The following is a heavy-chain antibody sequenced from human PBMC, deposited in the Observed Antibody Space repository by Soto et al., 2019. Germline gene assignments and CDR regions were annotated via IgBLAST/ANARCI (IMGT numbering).Heavy chain of an antibody. D-gene: IGHD3-22*01. J-gene: IGHJ3*02. V-gene: IGHV3-48*02. Sequence: PGESLRLSCAASGFTFRPYRMHWVRQVPGKGQEWISYISSSSTTIYYGDSVKGRFTISRDNARNSLYLQMNSLRDEGTAVHFLVRPMIVTGGEALDNCCQWTMVTVS. CDR3: VRPMIVTGGEALDN. CDR2: ISSSSTTI. CDR1: GFTFRPYR.